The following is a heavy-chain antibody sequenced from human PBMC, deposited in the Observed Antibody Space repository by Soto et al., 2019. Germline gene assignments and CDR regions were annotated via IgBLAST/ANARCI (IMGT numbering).Heavy chain of an antibody. J-gene: IGHJ3*02. CDR3: TKRVSGFEI. D-gene: IGHD6-19*01. Sequence: EVQLVETGGDLIQPGGSLRLSCAASGFAVSGNYMTWVRQAPGRGLEWVSVIYSGGTTSYADSVKGRFTISRDKSKNTLYLQMNSLRPEDTALYYCTKRVSGFEIWGQGTMVTVSS. CDR2: IYSGGTT. CDR1: GFAVSGNY. V-gene: IGHV3-53*05.